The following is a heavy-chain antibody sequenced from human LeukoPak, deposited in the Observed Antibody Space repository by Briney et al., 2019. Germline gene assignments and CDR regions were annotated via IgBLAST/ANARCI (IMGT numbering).Heavy chain of an antibody. Sequence: PSETLSLTCTVSGGSISSSSYYWGWIRQPPGKGLEWIGSIYYSGSTYYNPSLKSRVTISVDTSKNQFSLKLSSVTAADTAVYYCARDGRYSYGFRFDYWGQGTLVTVSS. CDR3: ARDGRYSYGFRFDY. D-gene: IGHD5-18*01. J-gene: IGHJ4*02. CDR1: GGSISSSSYY. CDR2: IYYSGST. V-gene: IGHV4-39*07.